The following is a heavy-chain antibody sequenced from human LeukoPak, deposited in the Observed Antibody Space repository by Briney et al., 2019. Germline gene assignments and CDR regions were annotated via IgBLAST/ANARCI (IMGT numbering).Heavy chain of an antibody. CDR1: GFTVSSTY. D-gene: IGHD4-17*01. J-gene: IGHJ4*01. CDR3: ASTFYGDSPPY. CDR2: IYSGGST. V-gene: IGHV3-66*01. Sequence: PVGSLRLSCAASGFTVSSTYMSWVRQAPGKGLEWVSVIYSGGSTYYADSVKGRFTISRDNSKNTLYLQMNSLRAEDTAVYYCASTFYGDSPPYWGQGTLVTVSS.